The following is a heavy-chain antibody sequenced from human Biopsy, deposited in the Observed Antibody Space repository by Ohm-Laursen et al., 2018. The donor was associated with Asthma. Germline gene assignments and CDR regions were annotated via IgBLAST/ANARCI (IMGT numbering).Heavy chain of an antibody. D-gene: IGHD1-14*01. Sequence: SLRLSCPASGFNFHNYGMNWVRRAPGKGLEWVAQILFDGRKINYPDSVKGRFTISRDNSKNMVYLQMNSLRAEDTAVYYCARDGPELPTELDYWGPGTLVTVSS. J-gene: IGHJ4*02. V-gene: IGHV3-30*03. CDR1: GFNFHNYG. CDR3: ARDGPELPTELDY. CDR2: ILFDGRKI.